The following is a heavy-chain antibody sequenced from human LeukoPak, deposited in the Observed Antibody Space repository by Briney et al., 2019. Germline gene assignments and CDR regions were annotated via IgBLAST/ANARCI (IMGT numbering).Heavy chain of an antibody. J-gene: IGHJ6*02. Sequence: ASVKVSCKVSGYTLTELSMHWVRQAPGKGLEWMGGFDPEDGETIYAQKFQGRVTMTEDTSTDTAYMELSSLRSEDTAVYYCATTTPPHKHIVVVTAISDYYGMDVWGQGTTVTVSS. D-gene: IGHD2-21*02. CDR1: GYTLTELS. CDR2: FDPEDGET. V-gene: IGHV1-24*01. CDR3: ATTTPPHKHIVVVTAISDYYGMDV.